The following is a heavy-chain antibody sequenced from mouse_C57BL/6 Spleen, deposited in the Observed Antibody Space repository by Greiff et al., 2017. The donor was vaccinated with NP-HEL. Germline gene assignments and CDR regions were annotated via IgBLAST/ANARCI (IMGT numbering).Heavy chain of an antibody. CDR2: IYPGDGDT. Sequence: QVQLQQSGPELVKPGASVKISCKASGYAFSSSWMNWVKQRPGKGLEWIGRIYPGDGDTNYNGKFKGKATLTADKSSSTAYMQLSSLTSEDSAVCFCERFEPHYGFDYWGQGTTLTVSS. CDR1: GYAFSSSW. J-gene: IGHJ2*01. V-gene: IGHV1-82*01. CDR3: ERFEPHYGFDY. D-gene: IGHD1-1*01.